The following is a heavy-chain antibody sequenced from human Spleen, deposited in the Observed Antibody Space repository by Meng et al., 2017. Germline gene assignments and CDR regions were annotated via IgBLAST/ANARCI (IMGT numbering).Heavy chain of an antibody. D-gene: IGHD3-10*01. J-gene: IGHJ6*02. Sequence: SCAGSGFTFSSYVMTWVRQAPGKGLEWLANIKSDGSEKYYSDSVKGRFTISRDNAKNSLYLQMNSLRAEDTAVYYCARLNYYGSGTPGVKYYGMDVWGQGTTVTVSS. CDR2: IKSDGSEK. CDR3: ARLNYYGSGTPGVKYYGMDV. V-gene: IGHV3-7*01. CDR1: GFTFSSYV.